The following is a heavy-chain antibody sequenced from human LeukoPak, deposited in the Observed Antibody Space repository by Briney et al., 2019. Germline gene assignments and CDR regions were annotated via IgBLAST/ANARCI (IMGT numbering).Heavy chain of an antibody. J-gene: IGHJ3*02. CDR3: ARGPYLTGYSLGAFDI. CDR1: GFTFSDYY. D-gene: IGHD3-9*01. V-gene: IGHV4-34*01. Sequence: PGGSLRLSCAASGFTFSDYYMSWIRQAPGKGLEWIGEINHSGSTNYNPSLKSRVTISVDTSKNQFSLKLSSVTAADTAVYYCARGPYLTGYSLGAFDIWGQGTMVTVSS. CDR2: INHSGST.